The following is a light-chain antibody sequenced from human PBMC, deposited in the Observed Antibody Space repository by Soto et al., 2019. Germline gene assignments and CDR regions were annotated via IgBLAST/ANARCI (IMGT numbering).Light chain of an antibody. CDR1: QSVSAY. J-gene: IGKJ4*01. V-gene: IGKV3-11*01. CDR2: DVS. CDR3: QQRVHWLT. Sequence: EVVLTQSPASLSLSPGERATLSCRASQSVSAYLAWYQQKAGQAPRLLIYDVSNRAPGILARFTGSGSGTDFTLTISSLEPEDSAVYYCQQRVHWLTFGGGTKVDIK.